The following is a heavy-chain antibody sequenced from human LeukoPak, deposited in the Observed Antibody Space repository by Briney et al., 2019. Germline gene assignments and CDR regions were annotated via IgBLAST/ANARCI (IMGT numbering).Heavy chain of an antibody. CDR2: TSGSGGST. CDR3: AKNGGSQCYSHLDY. D-gene: IGHD2-15*01. Sequence: PGGPLRLSCAASGFTFSSYGMTWVRQAPGKGLEWISGTSGSGGSTYYANSVKGRFTISRDNSKNTLYLEMNSLRAEDTAVYYCAKNGGSQCYSHLDYWGRGSLVTVSS. CDR1: GFTFSSYG. V-gene: IGHV3-23*01. J-gene: IGHJ4*02.